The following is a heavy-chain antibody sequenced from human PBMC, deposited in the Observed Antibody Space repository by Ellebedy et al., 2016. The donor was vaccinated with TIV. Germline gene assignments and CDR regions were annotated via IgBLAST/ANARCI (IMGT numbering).Heavy chain of an antibody. V-gene: IGHV3-23*01. CDR1: GFTFSSYA. CDR2: ISGSDGST. Sequence: PGGSLRLSCAASGFTFSSYAMSWVRQAPGKGLEWVSAISGSDGSTYYADSVKGRFTISRDNSKNTLYLQMNSLRAEDTAVYYCANRAQDFGVVIHFDYWGQGTLVTVSS. CDR3: ANRAQDFGVVIHFDY. J-gene: IGHJ4*02. D-gene: IGHD3-3*01.